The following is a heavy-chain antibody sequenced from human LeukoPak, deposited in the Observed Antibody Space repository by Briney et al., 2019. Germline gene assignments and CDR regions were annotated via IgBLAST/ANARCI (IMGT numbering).Heavy chain of an antibody. CDR3: AKDRQFHDYGDYPNDYFDY. V-gene: IGHV3-30*18. CDR2: ISYDGSNK. J-gene: IGHJ4*02. CDR1: GFAFSSYG. D-gene: IGHD4-17*01. Sequence: PGGSLRLSCKASGFAFSSYGMHWVRQAPGKGLEWVAVISYDGSNKYYADSVKGRFTISRDNSKNTLYLQMNSLRAEDTAVYYCAKDRQFHDYGDYPNDYFDYWGQGTLVTVSS.